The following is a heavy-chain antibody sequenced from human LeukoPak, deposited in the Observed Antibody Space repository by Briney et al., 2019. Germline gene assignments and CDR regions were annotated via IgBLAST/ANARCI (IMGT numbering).Heavy chain of an antibody. CDR1: GGTFSSYA. J-gene: IGHJ4*02. CDR3: ARDLARPYCSSTSCSPTGTTLVY. D-gene: IGHD2-2*01. V-gene: IGHV1-69*05. Sequence: SVKVSCKASGGTFSSYAISWVRQAPGQGLEWMGGIIPIFGTANYAQKFQGRVTITTDESTSTAYMELSSLRSEDTAVYYCARDLARPYCSSTSCSPTGTTLVYWGQGTLVTVSS. CDR2: IIPIFGTA.